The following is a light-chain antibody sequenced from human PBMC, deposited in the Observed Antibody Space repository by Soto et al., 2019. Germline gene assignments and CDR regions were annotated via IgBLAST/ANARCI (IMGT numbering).Light chain of an antibody. CDR1: QGISNY. Sequence: DIQMTQSPSSLSASVGDRVTITCRASQGISNYLAWYQQKPGKVPKLLIYAASTLQSGFPSRFSGSGSGTDFTLTISSLKPEDVTTYYCQTYNSAPFFGTGTKVDIK. J-gene: IGKJ3*01. CDR3: QTYNSAPF. CDR2: AAS. V-gene: IGKV1-27*01.